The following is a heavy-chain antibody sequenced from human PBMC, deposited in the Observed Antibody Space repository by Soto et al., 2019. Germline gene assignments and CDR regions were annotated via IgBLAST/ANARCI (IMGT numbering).Heavy chain of an antibody. Sequence: SETLSLTCTVSGGSISSGGYYWSWIRQHPGKGLEWIGYIYYSGSTYYNPSLKSRVTISVDTAKNQFSLKLSSVTAADTAVYYCARETGSDHDYYYYGMDVWGQGTTVTVSS. CDR3: ARETGSDHDYYYYGMDV. J-gene: IGHJ6*02. D-gene: IGHD2-15*01. CDR1: GGSISSGGYY. CDR2: IYYSGST. V-gene: IGHV4-31*03.